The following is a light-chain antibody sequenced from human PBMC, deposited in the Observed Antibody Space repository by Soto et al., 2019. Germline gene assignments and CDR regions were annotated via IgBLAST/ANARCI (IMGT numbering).Light chain of an antibody. CDR3: LQAYDYPFT. Sequence: NPMCQSPSSLSTSIGDRVTIHCRASQRINIYLNWYRQKPGKAPELLIYSASNLQSGVPSRFSGSGSGTDFTLTISSLQPEDFATYYCLQAYDYPFTFGQGTRLEVK. V-gene: IGKV1-6*02. CDR2: SAS. J-gene: IGKJ5*01. CDR1: QRINIY.